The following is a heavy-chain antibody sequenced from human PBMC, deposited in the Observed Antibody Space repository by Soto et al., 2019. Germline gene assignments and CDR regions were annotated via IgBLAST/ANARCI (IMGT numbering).Heavy chain of an antibody. CDR2: IIPIFGTA. V-gene: IGHV1-69*06. J-gene: IGHJ6*02. Sequence: QVQPVQSGAEVKKPGSSVKVSCKASGGTFSSYAISWVRQAPGQGLEWMGGIIPIFGTANYAQKFQGRVKITAEKYTSTAYMELSSLRSEDTAVYYCAGGYGDYYGMDVWGQGTTVTVSS. CDR3: AGGYGDYYGMDV. CDR1: GGTFSSYA. D-gene: IGHD5-18*01.